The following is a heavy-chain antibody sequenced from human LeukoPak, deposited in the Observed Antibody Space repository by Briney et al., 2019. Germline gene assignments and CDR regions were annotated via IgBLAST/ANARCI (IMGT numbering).Heavy chain of an antibody. J-gene: IGHJ4*02. CDR1: GFTFSSYA. Sequence: PGGSLRLSCAASGFTFSSYAMSWVRQAPGKGLEWVSAISGSGGSTYYADSVKGRFTISRDNSKNTLYLQMNSLRAEDTAVYYCAASYGSGSYYCVYWGQGTLVTVSS. CDR2: ISGSGGST. D-gene: IGHD3-10*01. CDR3: AASYGSGSYYCVY. V-gene: IGHV3-23*01.